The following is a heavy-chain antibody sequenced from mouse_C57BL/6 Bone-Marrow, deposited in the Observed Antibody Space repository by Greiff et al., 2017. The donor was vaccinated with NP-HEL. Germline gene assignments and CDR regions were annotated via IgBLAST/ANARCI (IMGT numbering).Heavy chain of an antibody. J-gene: IGHJ3*01. Sequence: VQLQQPGAELVMPGASVKLSCKASGYTFTSYWMHWVKQRPGQGLEWIGEIDPSDSYTNYNQKFKGKSTLTVDKSSSTAYMQLSSLTSVDSAVYYCARRDYGSSRAWFAYWGQGTLVTVSA. CDR1: GYTFTSYW. V-gene: IGHV1-69*01. CDR2: IDPSDSYT. CDR3: ARRDYGSSRAWFAY. D-gene: IGHD1-1*01.